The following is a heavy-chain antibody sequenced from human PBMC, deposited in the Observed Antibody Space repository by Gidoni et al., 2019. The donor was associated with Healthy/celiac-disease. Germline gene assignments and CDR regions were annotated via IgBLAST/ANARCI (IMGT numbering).Heavy chain of an antibody. CDR2: IYYSGST. D-gene: IGHD3-3*01. CDR1: GGSISSGGYY. V-gene: IGHV4-31*03. J-gene: IGHJ6*03. CDR3: ARARFLEWFEADYMDV. Sequence: QVQLQESGPGLVKPSQTLSLTCTFPGGSISSGGYYWSWIRQHPGKGLEWIGYIYYSGSTYYNPSLKSRVTISVDTSKNQFSLKLSSVTAADTAVYYCARARFLEWFEADYMDVWGKGTTVTVSS.